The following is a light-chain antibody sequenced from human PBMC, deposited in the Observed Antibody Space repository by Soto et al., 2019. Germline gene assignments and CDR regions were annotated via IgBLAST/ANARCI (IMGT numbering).Light chain of an antibody. CDR3: QQLDSYPIGT. J-gene: IGKJ4*01. Sequence: DIQLTQSPSFLSASVGDRVTITCRASQDISSYLAWYQQKPGKAPKLLICDASTLQSGVPSRFRGSGSGTEFTLTISSLQPEDFATYSCQQLDSYPIGTFGGGTKVDIK. CDR1: QDISSY. CDR2: DAS. V-gene: IGKV1-9*01.